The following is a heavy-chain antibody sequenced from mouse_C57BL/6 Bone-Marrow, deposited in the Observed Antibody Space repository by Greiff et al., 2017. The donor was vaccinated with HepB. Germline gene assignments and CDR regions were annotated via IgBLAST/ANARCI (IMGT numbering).Heavy chain of an antibody. V-gene: IGHV2-2*01. CDR3: ARNTQSYWYFDV. CDR1: GFSLTSYG. J-gene: IGHJ1*03. Sequence: VHLVESGPGLVQPSQSLSITCTVSGFSLTSYGVHWVRQSPGKGLEWLGVIWSGGSTDYNAAFISRLSISKDNSKSQVFFKMNSLQADDTAIYYCARNTQSYWYFDVWGTGTTVTVSS. CDR2: IWSGGST.